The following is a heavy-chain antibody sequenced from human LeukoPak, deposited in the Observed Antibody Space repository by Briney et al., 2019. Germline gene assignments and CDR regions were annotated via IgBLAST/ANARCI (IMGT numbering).Heavy chain of an antibody. CDR2: ISVSGGST. CDR1: GFTFSSYA. D-gene: IGHD5-18*01. Sequence: PGRSLRLSCAASGFTFSSYAMSWVRQAPGKGLELVSAISVSGGSTYYANSAMDRFTITRVNSNNTQYLQMNSLMAADTTVYYFAKEPFGDSYGYVTYWGEGTLVTVSS. J-gene: IGHJ4*02. CDR3: AKEPFGDSYGYVTY. V-gene: IGHV3-23*01.